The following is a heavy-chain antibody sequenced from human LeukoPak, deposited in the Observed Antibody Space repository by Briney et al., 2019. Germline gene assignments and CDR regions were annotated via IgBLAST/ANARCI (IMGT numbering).Heavy chain of an antibody. J-gene: IGHJ3*02. CDR3: VKSIILTGFDAFDI. CDR2: ISWKSGSI. V-gene: IGHV3-9*01. CDR1: GFTFSSYE. D-gene: IGHD3-9*01. Sequence: PGGSLRLSCAASGFTFSSYEMNWVRQAPGKGLEWVSGISWKSGSIGYADSVKGRFTISRDNAKNSLYLQMNSLRPEDTALYYCVKSIILTGFDAFDIWGQGTMVTVSS.